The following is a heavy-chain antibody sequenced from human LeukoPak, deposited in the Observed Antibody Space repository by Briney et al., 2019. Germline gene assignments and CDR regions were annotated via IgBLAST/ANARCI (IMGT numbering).Heavy chain of an antibody. Sequence: GGSLRLSCAASGLTFSSHWMHWVRQAPGKGLEWVSGISWNSGTMGYADSVKGRFTISRDNAKNSLYLQMNSLRAEDTALYYCAKDLDTMVRGLIIKPTYYYYGMDVWGQGTTVIVSS. J-gene: IGHJ6*02. V-gene: IGHV3-9*01. D-gene: IGHD3-10*01. CDR3: AKDLDTMVRGLIIKPTYYYYGMDV. CDR2: ISWNSGTM. CDR1: GLTFSSHW.